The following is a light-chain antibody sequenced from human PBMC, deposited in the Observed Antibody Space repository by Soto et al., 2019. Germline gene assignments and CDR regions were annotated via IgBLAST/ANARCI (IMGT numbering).Light chain of an antibody. Sequence: QSALTQPRSVSGSPGQSVAISCTATSSDVGGFDFVSWYQQHPGKAPKLVIYDVSMRPSGVPDRFSGSRSGDTASLTISVLKAEDEADYYRCLYPASYSVFCGGTKVTVL. CDR3: CLYPASYSV. CDR2: DVS. V-gene: IGLV2-11*01. J-gene: IGLJ3*02. CDR1: SSDVGGFDF.